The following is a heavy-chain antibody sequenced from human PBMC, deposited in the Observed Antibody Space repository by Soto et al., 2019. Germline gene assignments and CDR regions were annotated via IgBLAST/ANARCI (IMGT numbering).Heavy chain of an antibody. V-gene: IGHV3-33*01. D-gene: IGHD6-6*01. J-gene: IGHJ6*02. CDR1: GFTFSSYG. CDR3: AVDAPARYLYYYGIDV. CDR2: IWYDGSNK. Sequence: QVQLVESGGGVVQPGRSLRLSCAASGFTFSSYGMHWVREAAGKGLEWVAVIWYDGSNKYYADSVKGRFPISRDNSKNTLYLQMNSLRADDTAVDYCAVDAPARYLYYYGIDVWGQGHTVTVSS.